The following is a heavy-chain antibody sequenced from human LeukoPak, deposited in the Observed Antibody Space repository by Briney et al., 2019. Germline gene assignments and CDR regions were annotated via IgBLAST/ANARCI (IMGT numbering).Heavy chain of an antibody. Sequence: GGSLRLSCAASGFTFDDSVMSWVRQAPGKGLEWVSSINWNGGSTGYADSVKGRFTISRDNAKNSLYLQMNSLRAEDTALYYCARDGVVAAAGTRGGAFDIWGQGTMVTVSS. CDR1: GFTFDDSV. CDR3: ARDGVVAAAGTRGGAFDI. D-gene: IGHD6-13*01. J-gene: IGHJ3*02. V-gene: IGHV3-20*04. CDR2: INWNGGST.